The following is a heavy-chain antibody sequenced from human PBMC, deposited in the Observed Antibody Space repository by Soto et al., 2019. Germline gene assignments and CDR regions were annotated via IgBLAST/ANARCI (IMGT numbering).Heavy chain of an antibody. D-gene: IGHD2-2*02. CDR1: GFTVSSNY. CDR2: IYSGGST. Sequence: SLRLSCAASGFTVSSNYMSWVRQAPGKGLEWVSVIYSGGSTYYADSVKGRFTISRDNSKNTLYLQMNSLRAEDTAVYYCARVRYCSSTSCYRGPSWYFDLWGRGTLVTSPQ. V-gene: IGHV3-53*01. J-gene: IGHJ2*01. CDR3: ARVRYCSSTSCYRGPSWYFDL.